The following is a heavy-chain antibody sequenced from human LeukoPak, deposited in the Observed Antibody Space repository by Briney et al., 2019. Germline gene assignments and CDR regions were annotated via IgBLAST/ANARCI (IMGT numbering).Heavy chain of an antibody. V-gene: IGHV4-59*01. D-gene: IGHD2-15*01. CDR1: GGSISSYY. CDR2: IYYTGTT. J-gene: IGHJ6*03. Sequence: SETLSLTCTVSGGSISSYYWSWIRQPPGKGLEWVGYIYYTGTTNYNPSLKSRVTIPLDTSKNQFSLELSSVTAEETAVYYCATWIYCSGGHCFGNYYMDVWGKGTTVTVSS. CDR3: ATWIYCSGGHCFGNYYMDV.